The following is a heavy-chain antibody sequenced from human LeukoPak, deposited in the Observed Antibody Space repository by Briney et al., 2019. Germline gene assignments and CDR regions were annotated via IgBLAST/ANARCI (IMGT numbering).Heavy chain of an antibody. CDR2: IRYDGSNK. D-gene: IGHD2-2*01. Sequence: GGSLRLSCAASGFTFSSYGMHWVRLPPGKGLDWVAFIRYDGSNKYYADSVKGRFTISRDNSKNTLYLQMNSLRAEDTAVYYCAKIPGGCSSTSCYLLFDYWGQGTLVTVSS. CDR3: AKIPGGCSSTSCYLLFDY. V-gene: IGHV3-30*02. CDR1: GFTFSSYG. J-gene: IGHJ4*02.